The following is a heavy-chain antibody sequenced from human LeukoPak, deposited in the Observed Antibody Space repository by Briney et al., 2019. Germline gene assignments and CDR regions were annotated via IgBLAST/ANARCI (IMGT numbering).Heavy chain of an antibody. D-gene: IGHD6-13*01. J-gene: IGHJ4*02. Sequence: LRLSCAASGFTFSDHYMDWVRQPPGKGLEWIGYIYYSGSTYYNPSLKSRVTISVDTSKNQFSLKLSSVTAADTAVYYCARDLRGSSWFDYWGQGTLVTVSS. V-gene: IGHV4-30-4*08. CDR1: GFTFSDHY. CDR3: ARDLRGSSWFDY. CDR2: IYYSGST.